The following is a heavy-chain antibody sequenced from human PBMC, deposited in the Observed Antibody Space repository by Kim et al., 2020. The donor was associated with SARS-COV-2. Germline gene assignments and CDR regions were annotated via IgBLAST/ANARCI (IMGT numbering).Heavy chain of an antibody. CDR2: ISSNGGST. D-gene: IGHD3-3*01. Sequence: GGSLRLSCSASGFTFSSYAMHWVRQAPGKGLEYVSAISSNGGSTYYADSVKGRFTISRDNSKNTLYLQMSSLRAEDTAVYYCVKYVWDTIFGVVISPNPDNPPYWGQGTLVTVSS. CDR3: VKYVWDTIFGVVISPNPDNPPY. CDR1: GFTFSSYA. V-gene: IGHV3-64D*06. J-gene: IGHJ4*02.